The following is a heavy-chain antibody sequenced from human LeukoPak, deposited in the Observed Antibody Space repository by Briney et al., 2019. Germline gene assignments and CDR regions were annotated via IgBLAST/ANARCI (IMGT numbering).Heavy chain of an antibody. Sequence: GGSLRLSCAASGFTFSSYGMHWVRLAPGKGLEWVAVIWYDGSNKYYADSVKGRFTISRDNSKNTLYLQMNSLRAEDTAVYYCAKSGEPDAFDIWGQGTMVTVSS. J-gene: IGHJ3*02. CDR2: IWYDGSNK. V-gene: IGHV3-33*06. D-gene: IGHD4-17*01. CDR1: GFTFSSYG. CDR3: AKSGEPDAFDI.